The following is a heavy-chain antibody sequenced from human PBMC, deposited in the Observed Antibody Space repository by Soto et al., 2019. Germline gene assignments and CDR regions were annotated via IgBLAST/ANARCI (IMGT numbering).Heavy chain of an antibody. J-gene: IGHJ1*01. V-gene: IGHV1-69*08. Sequence: QVQLVQSGAEVKKPGSSVKVSCKASGGTFSSYTISWVRQAPGQGLEWMGRIIPILGIANYAQKFQGRVTITPDKSTSTAYMELSSLRSEDTAVYYCARDGMATIYARFQHWGQGTLVTVSS. CDR1: GGTFSSYT. CDR2: IIPILGIA. D-gene: IGHD2-2*01. CDR3: ARDGMATIYARFQH.